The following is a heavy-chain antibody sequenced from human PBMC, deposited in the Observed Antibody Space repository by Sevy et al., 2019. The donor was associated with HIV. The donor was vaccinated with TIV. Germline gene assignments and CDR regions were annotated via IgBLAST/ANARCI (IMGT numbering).Heavy chain of an antibody. CDR2: MRFDGTIK. Sequence: GGSLRLSCAASGFTFSTYGMHWVRQAPGRGLEWVAFMRFDGTIKYHTDSVKGRFTISRDNPKNTLYLQMNSLKTEDTAVYFCAKVLHIVVVPAAIDYYYGMDVWGQGTTVTVSS. J-gene: IGHJ6*02. V-gene: IGHV3-30*02. CDR1: GFTFSTYG. D-gene: IGHD2-2*01. CDR3: AKVLHIVVVPAAIDYYYGMDV.